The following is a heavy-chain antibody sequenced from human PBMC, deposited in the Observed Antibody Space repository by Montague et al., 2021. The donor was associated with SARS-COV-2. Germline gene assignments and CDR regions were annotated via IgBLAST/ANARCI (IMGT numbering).Heavy chain of an antibody. CDR3: ARHKGGERLVRRSVFDI. Sequence: SETLSLTCTVSGGSISSYYWSWIRQPPGKGLEWIGYIYYIGSTIYNPSLKSRVTISVDTSKNQFSLRLSPVTAADTAVYYCARHKGGERLVRRSVFDIWGQGTMVTVSS. CDR2: IYYIGST. D-gene: IGHD6-19*01. V-gene: IGHV4-59*08. CDR1: GGSISSYY. J-gene: IGHJ3*02.